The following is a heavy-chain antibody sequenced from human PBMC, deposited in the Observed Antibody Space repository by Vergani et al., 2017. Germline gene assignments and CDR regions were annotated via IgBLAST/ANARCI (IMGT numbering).Heavy chain of an antibody. Sequence: QVQLQQSGPGLVKPSQTLSLTCAISGDSVSSNSAAWNWIRQSPSRGLEWLGRTYYRSKWYNDYAVSVKSRLTINPDTSKNQFSLQLNSVTPEDTAVYYCARTQRETFYYGSGVRTFDYWGQGTLVTVSS. D-gene: IGHD3-10*01. V-gene: IGHV6-1*01. CDR2: TYYRSKWYN. CDR1: GDSVSSNSAA. J-gene: IGHJ4*02. CDR3: ARTQRETFYYGSGVRTFDY.